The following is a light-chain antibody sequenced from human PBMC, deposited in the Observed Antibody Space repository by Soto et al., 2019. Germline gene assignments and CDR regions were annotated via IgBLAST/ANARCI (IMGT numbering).Light chain of an antibody. J-gene: IGKJ5*01. CDR2: DAS. V-gene: IGKV3-11*01. CDR3: QQRSNWPPIT. CDR1: QSVSSNY. Sequence: EIALTHSPGTLSLSPWEIATLSCRASQSVSSNYLAWYQQKPGQAPRLLIYDASNRATGIPARFSGSGSGTDFTLTISSLEPEDFAVYYCQQRSNWPPITFGQGTRLEIK.